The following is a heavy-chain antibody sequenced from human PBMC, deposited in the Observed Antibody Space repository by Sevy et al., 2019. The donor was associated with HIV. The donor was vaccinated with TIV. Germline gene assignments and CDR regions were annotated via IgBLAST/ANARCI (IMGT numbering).Heavy chain of an antibody. CDR1: GFTFSSYS. D-gene: IGHD5-18*01. CDR2: ISSSSSYI. V-gene: IGHV3-21*01. J-gene: IGHJ6*02. CDR3: ARDQYSYEHDYYYYGMDV. Sequence: GGSLRLSCAASGFTFSSYSMNWVRQAPGKGLEWVSSISSSSSYIYYADSVKGRFTISRDNAKNSLYLQMNSLRAEDTAVYYCARDQYSYEHDYYYYGMDVWGQGTTVTVSS.